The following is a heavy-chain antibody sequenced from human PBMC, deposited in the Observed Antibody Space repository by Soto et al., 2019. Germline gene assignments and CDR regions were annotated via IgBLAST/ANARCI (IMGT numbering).Heavy chain of an antibody. J-gene: IGHJ4*02. CDR3: GNRSSSFDFWGNDQ. CDR1: GFSLTTGGLG. V-gene: IGHV2-5*01. D-gene: IGHD3-3*01. Sequence: QITLKASGPALVNPTQTLTLTCTFSGFSLTTGGLGVGWIRQPPGQALEWLALIYWNGDKRYSPSLRSRLTITSDTSKNQVVLTMTNMDPVDTATYYCGNRSSSFDFWGNDQWGQGTLVTVSS. CDR2: IYWNGDK.